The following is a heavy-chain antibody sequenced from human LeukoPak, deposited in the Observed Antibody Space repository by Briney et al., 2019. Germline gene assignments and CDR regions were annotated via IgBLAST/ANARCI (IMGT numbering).Heavy chain of an antibody. CDR1: GFTFNSYW. Sequence: GGSLRLSCAASGFTFNSYWMHWVRQAPGKGLVWVSCINSDGSSTSYADSVKGRFTISRDNAKNTLYLQMNSLRAEDTAVYYCAREAILKAPGLLYYYGMDVWGQGTTVTVSS. J-gene: IGHJ6*02. CDR2: INSDGSST. V-gene: IGHV3-74*01. CDR3: AREAILKAPGLLYYYGMDV. D-gene: IGHD2/OR15-2a*01.